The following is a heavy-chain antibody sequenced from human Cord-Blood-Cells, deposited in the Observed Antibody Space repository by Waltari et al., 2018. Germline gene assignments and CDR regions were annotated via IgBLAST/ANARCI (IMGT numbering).Heavy chain of an antibody. CDR2: INPNSGGT. V-gene: IGHV1-2*02. Sequence: QVQLVQSGAEVKKPGASVKVSCKASGYTFPGHYMPWVRQAPGQGLEWMEWINPNSGGTNYAQKFQGRVTMTRDTSISTAYMELSRLRSDDTAVYYCARAPGSDSGSYYFDYWGQGTLVTVSS. CDR1: GYTFPGHY. CDR3: ARAPGSDSGSYYFDY. J-gene: IGHJ4*02. D-gene: IGHD1-26*01.